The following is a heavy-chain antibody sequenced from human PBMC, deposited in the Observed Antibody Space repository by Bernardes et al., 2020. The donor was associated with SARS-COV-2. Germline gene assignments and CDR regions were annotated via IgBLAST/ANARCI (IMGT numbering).Heavy chain of an antibody. Sequence: GGSLRLSCAASGFLFTTYSLTWVRQPPGQGLEWVSTITSDCTFTFYAASVKGRLTISRENAENSLYLQMNSLRADDTALYYCVRVIFSKVGPNTSHYYYYRDVWDKETTVTVAS. CDR2: ITSDCTFT. D-gene: IGHD2-2*01. J-gene: IGHJ6*03. CDR3: VRVIFSKVGPNTSHYYYYRDV. CDR1: GFLFTTYS. V-gene: IGHV3-21*06.